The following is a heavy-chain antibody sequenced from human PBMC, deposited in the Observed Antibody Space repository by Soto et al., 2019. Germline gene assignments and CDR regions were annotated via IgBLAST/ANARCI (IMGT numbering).Heavy chain of an antibody. J-gene: IGHJ6*03. CDR3: ARGNIIVATIRDYYYYYMDV. D-gene: IGHD5-12*01. V-gene: IGHV3-23*01. CDR1: GFTFSSYA. Sequence: GGSLRLSCAASGFTFSSYAMSWVRQAPGKGLEWVSAISGSGGSTTYAQRFQGRVTMTRDTSTSTIYMELSSLRSEDTAVYYCARGNIIVATIRDYYYYYMDVWGKGTTVTVSS. CDR2: ISGSGGST.